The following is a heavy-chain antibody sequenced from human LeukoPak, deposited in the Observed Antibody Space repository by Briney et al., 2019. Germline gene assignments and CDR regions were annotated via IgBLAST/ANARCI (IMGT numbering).Heavy chain of an antibody. CDR3: TTDGDYGDGLRGDY. CDR1: GFTFSSAW. Sequence: GGSLRLSCAASGFTFSSAWMSWVRQGPGKGLEWVGRMKSKTEAGTTDCAAPVKGRFTISRDDSRNTLYLQMNSLKTEDTAVYYCTTDGDYGDGLRGDYWGPGTLVTVSS. J-gene: IGHJ4*02. D-gene: IGHD4-17*01. CDR2: MKSKTEAGTT. V-gene: IGHV3-15*01.